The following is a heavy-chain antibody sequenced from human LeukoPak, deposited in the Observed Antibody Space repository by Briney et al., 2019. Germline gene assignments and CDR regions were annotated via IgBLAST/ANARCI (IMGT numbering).Heavy chain of an antibody. CDR3: ARPGSYYYDSSGLRGAFDI. CDR1: GGSISSSSYY. V-gene: IGHV4-39*01. J-gene: IGHJ3*02. Sequence: PSQTLSLTCAVSGGSISSSSYYWGWIRQPPGKGLEWIGSIYYSGSTYYNPSLKSRVTISVDTSKNQFSLKLSSVTAADTAVYYCARPGSYYYDSSGLRGAFDIWGQGTMVTVSS. CDR2: IYYSGST. D-gene: IGHD3-22*01.